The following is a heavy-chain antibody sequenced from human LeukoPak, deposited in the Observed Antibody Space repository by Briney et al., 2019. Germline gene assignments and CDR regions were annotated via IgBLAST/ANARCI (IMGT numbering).Heavy chain of an antibody. Sequence: GASVKVSCKASGYTFTSYDINWVRQATGQGLKWMGWMNPDSGNTGYARKFQGRFTMTRNTSISTAYMELSSLRSGDTAVYYCASNYYYESSGYYADAFDIWGQGTMVTVSS. D-gene: IGHD3-22*01. J-gene: IGHJ3*02. V-gene: IGHV1-8*01. CDR1: GYTFTSYD. CDR3: ASNYYYESSGYYADAFDI. CDR2: MNPDSGNT.